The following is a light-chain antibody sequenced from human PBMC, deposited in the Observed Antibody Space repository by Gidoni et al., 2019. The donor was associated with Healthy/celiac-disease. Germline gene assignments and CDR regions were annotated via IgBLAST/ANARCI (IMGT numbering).Light chain of an antibody. V-gene: IGKV1-39*01. CDR1: QSISSY. Sequence: DIQMTQSPSSLSASVGDRVTIPRRASQSISSYLNWYQQKPGKAPKLLIYAASSLQSGVPSRFSGSGSGTDFTLTISSLQPEDFATYYCQQSYSTPLLTFGGGTKVEIK. CDR2: AAS. J-gene: IGKJ4*01. CDR3: QQSYSTPLLT.